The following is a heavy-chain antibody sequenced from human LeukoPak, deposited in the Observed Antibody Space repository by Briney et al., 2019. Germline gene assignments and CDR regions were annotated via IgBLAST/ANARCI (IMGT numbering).Heavy chain of an antibody. J-gene: IGHJ4*02. CDR3: ARVSSGWYYFDY. CDR2: INSDGSST. D-gene: IGHD6-19*01. CDR1: GFTFSSYW. Sequence: GGSLRLSCAASGFTFSSYWMHWVRQAPGKGLVWVSRINSDGSSTSYADSVRGRFTISRDNAKNTLYLQMNSLRAEDTAVYYCARVSSGWYYFDYWGQGTLVTVSS. V-gene: IGHV3-74*01.